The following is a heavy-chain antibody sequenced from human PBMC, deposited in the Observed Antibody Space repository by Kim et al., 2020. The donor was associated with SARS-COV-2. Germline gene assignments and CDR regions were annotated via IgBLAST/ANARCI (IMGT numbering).Heavy chain of an antibody. V-gene: IGHV5-51*01. D-gene: IGHD3-10*01. Sequence: SPSFQGQVTISADKSISTAYLQWSSLKASDTAMYYCARHYRVRGNNWFDPWGQGTLVTVSS. J-gene: IGHJ5*02. CDR3: ARHYRVRGNNWFDP.